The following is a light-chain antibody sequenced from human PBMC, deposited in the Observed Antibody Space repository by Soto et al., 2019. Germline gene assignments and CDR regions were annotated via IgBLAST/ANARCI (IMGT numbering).Light chain of an antibody. CDR3: RSYDSSLSGVV. J-gene: IGLJ2*01. CDR1: SSNIGAGYD. CDR2: GNS. Sequence: QSVLTQPPSVSGAPGQRVTISCTGSSSNIGAGYDVHWYQQLPGTAPKLLIYGNSNRPSGVPDRFSGSKSGTSASLAITGLQAGDEADYYCRSYDSSLSGVVFGGGTQLTVL. V-gene: IGLV1-40*01.